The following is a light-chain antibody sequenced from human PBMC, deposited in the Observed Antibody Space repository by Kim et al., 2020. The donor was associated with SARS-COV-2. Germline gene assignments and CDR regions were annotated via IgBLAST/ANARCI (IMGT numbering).Light chain of an antibody. CDR3: QQYNSYLYT. J-gene: IGKJ2*01. CDR2: DAS. Sequence: DIQMTQSPSTLSASVGDRVTITCRASQSISSWLAWYQQKPGEAPKLLIYDASSLESGVPSRFSGSGSGTEFTLTISSLQPDDFATYYCQQYNSYLYTFGQGTKLEI. CDR1: QSISSW. V-gene: IGKV1-5*01.